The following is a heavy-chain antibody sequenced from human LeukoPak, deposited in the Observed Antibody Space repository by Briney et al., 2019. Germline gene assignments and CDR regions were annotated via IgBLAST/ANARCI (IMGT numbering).Heavy chain of an antibody. CDR2: INPSGGST. V-gene: IGHV1-46*01. Sequence: ASVKVSCKAAGYTFTSYYMHWVRQALGQGLEWMGIINPSGGSTSYAQKFQGRVTMTRDTSTSTVYMELSSLRSEDTAVYYCARSWAGLFDYWGQGTLVTVSS. D-gene: IGHD7-27*01. CDR1: GYTFTSYY. CDR3: ARSWAGLFDY. J-gene: IGHJ4*02.